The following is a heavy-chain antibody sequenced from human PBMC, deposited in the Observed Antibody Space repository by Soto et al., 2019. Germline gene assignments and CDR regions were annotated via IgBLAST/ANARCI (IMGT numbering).Heavy chain of an antibody. Sequence: SETLSLTCTVSGCSISSHYWSWIRQPPGKGLEWIGYIYDSGSTNYNPSLKSRVTISVDTSENQFSLKLNSVTAADTAVYYCAHSGGYSWGWFDPWGQGTLVTVS. V-gene: IGHV4-59*11. CDR1: GCSISSHY. D-gene: IGHD1-26*01. J-gene: IGHJ5*02. CDR3: AHSGGYSWGWFDP. CDR2: IYDSGST.